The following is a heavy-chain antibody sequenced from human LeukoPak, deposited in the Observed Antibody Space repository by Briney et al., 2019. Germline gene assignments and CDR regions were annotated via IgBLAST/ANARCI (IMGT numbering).Heavy chain of an antibody. J-gene: IGHJ3*02. CDR1: GGSISSSNW. CDR3: ASFPIVVVITTFAFDI. D-gene: IGHD3-22*01. V-gene: IGHV4-4*02. CDR2: IYHSGST. Sequence: PSETLSLTCAVSGGSISSSNWWSWVRQPPGKGLEWIGEIYHSGSTNYNPSLKSRVTISVDTSKNQFSLKLSSVTAADTAVYYCASFPIVVVITTFAFDIWGQGTMVTVSS.